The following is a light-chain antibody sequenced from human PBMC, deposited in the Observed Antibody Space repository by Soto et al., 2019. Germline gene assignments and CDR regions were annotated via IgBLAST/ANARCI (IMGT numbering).Light chain of an antibody. J-gene: IGKJ2*01. V-gene: IGKV1-39*01. CDR1: QSISSY. CDR3: HPRYT. Sequence: DIQMTQSPSSLSASVGDRVTITCRASQSISSYLNWYQQKPGKAPKLLIYAASSLQSGVPSRFSGSGSGTDFTLTISSPQPEDFATYYCHPRYTFGQGTKLEIK. CDR2: AAS.